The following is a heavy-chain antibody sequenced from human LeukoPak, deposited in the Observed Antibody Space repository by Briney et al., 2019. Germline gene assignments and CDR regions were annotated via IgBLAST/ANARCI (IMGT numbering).Heavy chain of an antibody. Sequence: SETLSLTCAVYGGSFSGYYWSWIRQPPGKGLEWIGEINHSGSTNYNPSLKSRVIISVDTSKNQFSLKLSSVTAADTAVYYCARAGTVLGAEFDYWGQGTLVTVSS. CDR2: INHSGST. CDR3: ARAGTVLGAEFDY. V-gene: IGHV4-34*01. D-gene: IGHD1-26*01. CDR1: GGSFSGYY. J-gene: IGHJ4*02.